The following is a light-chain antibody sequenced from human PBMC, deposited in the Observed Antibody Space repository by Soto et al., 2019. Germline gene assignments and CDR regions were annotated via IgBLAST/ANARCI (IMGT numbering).Light chain of an antibody. Sequence: EIVXTQSPGTLSLSPGERATLSCRASQSVTSNYLAWYQQKPGQAPSRLIYGASSRATGISDRFSGSGSGTDFTLTISRMEPEDFAVYYCQQYGSSPRTFGQGTKVDIK. CDR2: GAS. V-gene: IGKV3-20*01. J-gene: IGKJ1*01. CDR3: QQYGSSPRT. CDR1: QSVTSNY.